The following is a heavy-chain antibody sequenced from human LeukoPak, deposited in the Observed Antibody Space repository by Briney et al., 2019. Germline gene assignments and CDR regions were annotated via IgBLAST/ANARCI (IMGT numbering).Heavy chain of an antibody. CDR3: ARGEWGSNDAFDT. D-gene: IGHD1-26*01. Sequence: GGSLRLSCAASGFTFSSYWMSWVRQAPGKGLEWVANIKQDGSEKYYVDSVKGRFTISRANAKNSLYLQMNSLRAEDTAVYYCARGEWGSNDAFDTWGQGTMVTVSS. CDR2: IKQDGSEK. CDR1: GFTFSSYW. J-gene: IGHJ3*02. V-gene: IGHV3-7*04.